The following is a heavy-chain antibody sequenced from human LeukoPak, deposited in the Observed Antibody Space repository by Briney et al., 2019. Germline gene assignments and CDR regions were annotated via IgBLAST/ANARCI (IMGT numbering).Heavy chain of an antibody. D-gene: IGHD6-19*01. Sequence: GGSLRLSCAASGFTFSNHAMDWVRQPPGKGLEWVSSISGSGGNTYYADSVKGRFTISRDNSKNTLYLQMNSLRAEDTAVYFCAKDWGSSGHYYFDYWGQGTLLTVSS. J-gene: IGHJ4*02. CDR2: ISGSGGNT. CDR1: GFTFSNHA. V-gene: IGHV3-23*01. CDR3: AKDWGSSGHYYFDY.